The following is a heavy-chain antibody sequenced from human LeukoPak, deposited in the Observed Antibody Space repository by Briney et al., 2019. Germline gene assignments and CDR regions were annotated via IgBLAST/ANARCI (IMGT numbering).Heavy chain of an antibody. V-gene: IGHV1-2*02. CDR1: GYTFTGYY. CDR3: ARDGSSRWYGGFDY. CDR2: INPNSGGR. D-gene: IGHD6-13*01. J-gene: IGHJ4*02. Sequence: GASVKVSCKASGYTFTGYYMHWVRQAPGQGLEWMGWINPNSGGRNYAQKFQGRVTMTRDTSISTAYMELSRLRSDDTAVYYCARDGSSRWYGGFDYWGQGTLVTISS.